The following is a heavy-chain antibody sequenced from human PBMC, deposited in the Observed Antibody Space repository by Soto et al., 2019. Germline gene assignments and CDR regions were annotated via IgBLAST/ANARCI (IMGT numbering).Heavy chain of an antibody. D-gene: IGHD6-19*01. Sequence: QVQLQESGPGLVKPSGTLSLTCAVSGASISDNNWWSWVRQPPGKGLEWIGEIWHRGTANYNPSLKGRVTTSMDKSNNQISLQLNSVTAADSVIYYCARHIGVPGTRGFDPWGQGTLLIVSS. J-gene: IGHJ5*02. CDR2: IWHRGTA. CDR1: GASISDNNW. CDR3: ARHIGVPGTRGFDP. V-gene: IGHV4-4*02.